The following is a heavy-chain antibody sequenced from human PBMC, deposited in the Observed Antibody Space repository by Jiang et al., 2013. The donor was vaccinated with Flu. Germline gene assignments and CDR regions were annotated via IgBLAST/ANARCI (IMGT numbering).Heavy chain of an antibody. CDR2: IYHSGMT. CDR3: ARDKGNYYFDTSGYNYFDY. V-gene: IGHV4-38-2*02. Sequence: GSGLVKPSETLSLTCAVSGYSISSGYYWGWIRQPPGKGLEWIGSIYHSGMTYYNPSLTSLKSRVTISADTSKNQFSLKLSSVIAADTAVYYCARDKGNYYFDTSGYNYFDYVG. J-gene: IGHJ4*01. CDR1: GYSISSGYY. D-gene: IGHD3-22*01.